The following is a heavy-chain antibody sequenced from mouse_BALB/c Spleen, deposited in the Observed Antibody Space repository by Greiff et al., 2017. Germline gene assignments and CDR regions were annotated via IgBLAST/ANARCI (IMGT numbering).Heavy chain of an antibody. CDR2: IDPANGNT. CDR1: GFNIKDTY. Sequence: EVKLVESGAELVKPGASVKLSCTASGFNIKDTYMHWVKQRPEQGLEWIGRIDPANGNTKYDPKFQGKATITADTSSNTAYLQLSSLTSEDTAVYYCARRGDGYPYFDYWGQGTTLTVSS. CDR3: ARRGDGYPYFDY. V-gene: IGHV14-3*02. J-gene: IGHJ2*01. D-gene: IGHD2-3*01.